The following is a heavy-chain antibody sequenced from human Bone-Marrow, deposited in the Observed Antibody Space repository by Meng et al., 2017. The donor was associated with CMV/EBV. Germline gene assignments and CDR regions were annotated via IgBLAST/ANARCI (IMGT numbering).Heavy chain of an antibody. CDR1: GFTFSSYA. J-gene: IGHJ4*02. CDR3: AKDIGYCSSTSCYTGID. Sequence: GGSLRLSCAASGFTFSSYAMHWVRQAPGKGLEWVAVISYDGSNKYYADSVKGRFTVSRDNAKNSLSLQMSSLRAEDTALYYCAKDIGYCSSTSCYTGIDWGQGTLVTVSS. V-gene: IGHV3-30-3*01. D-gene: IGHD2-2*02. CDR2: ISYDGSNK.